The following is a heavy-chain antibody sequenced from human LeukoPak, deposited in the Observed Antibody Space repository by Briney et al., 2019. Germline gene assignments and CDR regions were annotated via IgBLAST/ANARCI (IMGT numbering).Heavy chain of an antibody. D-gene: IGHD1-26*01. V-gene: IGHV4-38-2*01. CDR3: ARNFSGNYFDY. J-gene: IGHJ4*02. Sequence: SETLSLTCAVSGNSISSTYYWGWIRQPPGKELEWIGSIYNSGSTHYNPSLKSRVTISVDTSKNQFSLKLSSVTAADTAVYYCARNFSGNYFDYWGQGTLVTVSS. CDR2: IYNSGST. CDR1: GNSISSTYY.